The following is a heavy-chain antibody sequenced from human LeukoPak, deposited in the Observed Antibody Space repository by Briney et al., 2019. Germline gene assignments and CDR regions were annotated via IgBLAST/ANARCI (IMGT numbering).Heavy chain of an antibody. V-gene: IGHV4-34*01. CDR3: ARTNYGGKNFDY. CDR2: INHSGST. CDR1: GGSFSGYY. Sequence: SETLSLTCAIYGGSFSGYYWSWIRQPPGKGLEWIGEINHSGSTNYNPSLKSRVTISVDTSKNQFSLKLSSVTAADTAVYYCARTNYGGKNFDYWGQGTLVTVSS. J-gene: IGHJ4*02. D-gene: IGHD4-23*01.